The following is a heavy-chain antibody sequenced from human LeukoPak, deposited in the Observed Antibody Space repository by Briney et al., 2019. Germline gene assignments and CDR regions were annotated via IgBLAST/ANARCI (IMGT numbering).Heavy chain of an antibody. CDR1: GFTFSSYA. D-gene: IGHD3-3*01. V-gene: IGHV3-23*01. J-gene: IGHJ3*02. Sequence: PGGSLRLSCEASGFTFSSYAMSWVRQAPGKGLEWVSAISGSGGSTYYADSVKGRFTISRDNSKNTLYLQMNSLRAEDTAVYYCNCRGSTGFWSGYHHDAFDIWGQGTMVTVSS. CDR3: NCRGSTGFWSGYHHDAFDI. CDR2: ISGSGGST.